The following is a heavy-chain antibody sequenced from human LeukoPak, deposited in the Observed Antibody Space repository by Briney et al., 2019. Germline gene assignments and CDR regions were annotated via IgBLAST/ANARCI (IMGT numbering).Heavy chain of an antibody. D-gene: IGHD6-13*01. Sequence: ASVTVSCKASGYTFTIYDINWVRQATGQGLEWMGWMNPNSGNTGYAQQFQGRVTITRTTSISTAYMELSSLRSEDTAVYYCARVMGSRPYLKQQLAYWGQGTLVTVSS. J-gene: IGHJ4*02. CDR1: GYTFTIYD. CDR3: ARVMGSRPYLKQQLAY. CDR2: MNPNSGNT. V-gene: IGHV1-8*01.